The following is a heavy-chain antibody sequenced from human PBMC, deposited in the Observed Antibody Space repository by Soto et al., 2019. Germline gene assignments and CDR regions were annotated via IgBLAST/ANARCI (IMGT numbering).Heavy chain of an antibody. D-gene: IGHD1-26*01. CDR1: AWTFRDYS. J-gene: IGHJ6*02. CDR2: INHSGST. CDR3: ARIVSASGYYYYGMDG. V-gene: IGHV4-34*01. Sequence: SETLSLPSAFYAWTFRDYSGSWIRTPTGKGLEWIGEINHSGSTNYNPSFKSRVTISVDTSKNRFSLKLSSVTAADTAVYYCARIVSASGYYYYGMDGWVQGTTVTVFS.